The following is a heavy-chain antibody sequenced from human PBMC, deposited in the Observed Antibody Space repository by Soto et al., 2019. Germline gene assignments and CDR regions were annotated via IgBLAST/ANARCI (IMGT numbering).Heavy chain of an antibody. CDR1: AGSFSGYY. CDR3: ARTVGSGSPDFDY. J-gene: IGHJ4*02. CDR2: INDSGST. V-gene: IGHV4-34*01. Sequence: SETLSLTCGVYAGSFSGYYWSWIRQPPGKGLEWIGEINDSGSTNYNPSLRSRVTISLDTSKNQFSLRLTSVTAADTAVYCCARTVGSGSPDFDYWGQGNLDTVYS. D-gene: IGHD3-10*01.